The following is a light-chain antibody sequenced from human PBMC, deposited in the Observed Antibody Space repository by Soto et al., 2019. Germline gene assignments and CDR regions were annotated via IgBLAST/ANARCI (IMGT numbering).Light chain of an antibody. CDR2: EVS. Sequence: QCALTQPPSASGSPGQSVTISCTGSSDDVGGYNYVAWYQQHPGKAPKLMIYEVSKRPSGVPDRLSGSKSGNTASLTVSGLQAEDEADYYCSSYGGSNTVVFGGGTKLTAL. V-gene: IGLV2-8*01. J-gene: IGLJ2*01. CDR1: SDDVGGYNY. CDR3: SSYGGSNTVV.